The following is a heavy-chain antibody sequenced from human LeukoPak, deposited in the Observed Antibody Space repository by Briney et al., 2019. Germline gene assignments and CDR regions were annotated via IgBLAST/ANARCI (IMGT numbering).Heavy chain of an antibody. V-gene: IGHV3-23*01. CDR2: INGSGGST. Sequence: GGSLRLSCAASGFTFGSYAMSWVRQAPGKGLEWVSDINGSGGSTYYTDSVKGRFTISRDNSKNTLYLQMNSLRAEDTAMYYCARRAGDYSHPYDYWGQGTLVTVSS. D-gene: IGHD3-22*01. CDR3: ARRAGDYSHPYDY. J-gene: IGHJ4*02. CDR1: GFTFGSYA.